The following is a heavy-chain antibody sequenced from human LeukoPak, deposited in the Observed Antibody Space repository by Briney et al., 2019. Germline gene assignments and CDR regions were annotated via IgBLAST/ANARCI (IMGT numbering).Heavy chain of an antibody. Sequence: SQTLSLTCTVSGGSISSGGYYWSWIRQHPGKGLEWIGYIYYSGSTYYNPALKSRVTISVDTSKNHLSLKLSSVTDADTAVYYCARDREYYGSGSPGAFDIWGQGTMVTVSS. J-gene: IGHJ3*02. V-gene: IGHV4-31*03. CDR3: ARDREYYGSGSPGAFDI. CDR1: GGSISSGGYY. CDR2: IYYSGST. D-gene: IGHD3-10*01.